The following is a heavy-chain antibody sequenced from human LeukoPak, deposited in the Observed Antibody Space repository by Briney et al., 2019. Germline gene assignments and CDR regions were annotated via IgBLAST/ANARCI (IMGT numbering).Heavy chain of an antibody. J-gene: IGHJ4*02. CDR1: GGSFSGYY. V-gene: IGHV4-34*01. Sequence: SETLSLTCAVYGGSFSGYYWSWIRQPPGKGLEWIGEINHSGSTNYNPSLKSRVTISVDTSKNQFSLKLSSVTAADTAVYYCARGGHYDYVWGRYRPFDYWGQGTLVTVSS. CDR2: INHSGST. D-gene: IGHD3-16*02. CDR3: ARGGHYDYVWGRYRPFDY.